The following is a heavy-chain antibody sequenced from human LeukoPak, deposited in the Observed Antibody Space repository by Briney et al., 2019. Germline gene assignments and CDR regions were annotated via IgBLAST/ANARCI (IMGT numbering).Heavy chain of an antibody. J-gene: IGHJ4*02. CDR3: AKTFNWNYFDY. CDR1: GFTFSNYG. CDR2: ISAGGDT. D-gene: IGHD1-1*01. V-gene: IGHV3-23*01. Sequence: GGSLRLSCAASGFTFSNYGMSWVRQAPGKGLEGVSTISAGGDTYYANSAGGRFTISRGISENTLYLQMNSLRAEDTAVYYCAKTFNWNYFDYWGQGTLVTVSS.